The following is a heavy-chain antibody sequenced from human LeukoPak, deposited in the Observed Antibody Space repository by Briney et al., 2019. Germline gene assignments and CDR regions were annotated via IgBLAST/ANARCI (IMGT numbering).Heavy chain of an antibody. CDR3: ARRQYSGYDFDY. CDR1: GGSISSYY. J-gene: IGHJ4*02. CDR2: IYYSGST. D-gene: IGHD5-12*01. V-gene: IGHV4-59*01. Sequence: SETLSLTCTVSGGSISSYYWSWIRQPPGKGLEWIGYIYYSGSTNYNPSLKSRVTISVDTSKNQFSLNLSSVTAADTAVYYCARRQYSGYDFDYWGQGTLVTVSS.